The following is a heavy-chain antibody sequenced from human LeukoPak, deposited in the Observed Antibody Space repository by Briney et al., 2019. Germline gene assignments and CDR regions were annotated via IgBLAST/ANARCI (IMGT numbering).Heavy chain of an antibody. D-gene: IGHD3-9*01. J-gene: IGHJ4*02. CDR2: IYYSGST. V-gene: IGHV4-31*03. CDR3: ARAGDISTGYYRGFDY. Sequence: SETLSLTCTVSGGSISSGGYYWSWIRQHPGKDLEWIGYIYYSGSTYYNPSLKSRVTISLDTSNNQFSLKLSSVTAADTAVYYCARAGDISTGYYRGFDYWGQGTLVTASS. CDR1: GGSISSGGYY.